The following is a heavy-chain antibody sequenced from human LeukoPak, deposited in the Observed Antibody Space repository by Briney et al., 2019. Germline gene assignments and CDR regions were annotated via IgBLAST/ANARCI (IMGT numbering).Heavy chain of an antibody. J-gene: IGHJ3*02. Sequence: GGSLRLSCAASGFTFSSYGMSWVRQAPGKGLEWVSAISGSGGSTYYADSVKGRFTISRDNSKNTLYLQMNSLRAEDTAVYYCAKDERVLWFGEYAFDIWGQGTMVTVSS. V-gene: IGHV3-23*01. D-gene: IGHD3-10*01. CDR2: ISGSGGST. CDR3: AKDERVLWFGEYAFDI. CDR1: GFTFSSYG.